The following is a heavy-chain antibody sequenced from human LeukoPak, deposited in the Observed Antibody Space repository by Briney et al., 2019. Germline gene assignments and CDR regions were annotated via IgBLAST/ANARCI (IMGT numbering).Heavy chain of an antibody. D-gene: IGHD1-14*01. CDR1: GGSISSSSYY. J-gene: IGHJ4*02. CDR3: ASLHTPGYFDY. CDR2: IYYSGST. V-gene: IGHV4-39*01. Sequence: SETLSLTCTVSGGSISSSSYYWGWIRQPPGKGLEWIGSIYYSGSTYYNPSLKSRVTISVDTSKNQFSLKLSPVTAADTAVYYCASLHTPGYFDYWGQGTLVTVSS.